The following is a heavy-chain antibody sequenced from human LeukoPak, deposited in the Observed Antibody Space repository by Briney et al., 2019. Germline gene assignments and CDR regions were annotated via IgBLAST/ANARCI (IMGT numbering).Heavy chain of an antibody. CDR3: ARAGGYDILTGYSLRYDWFDP. CDR2: ISYDGSNK. J-gene: IGHJ5*02. Sequence: GRSLRLSCAASGFTFSSYGMHWVRQAPGKGLEWVAVISYDGSNKYYADSVKGRFTISRDNSKNTLYLQMNSLRAEGTAVYYCARAGGYDILTGYSLRYDWFDPWGQGTLVTVSS. D-gene: IGHD3-9*01. V-gene: IGHV3-30*04. CDR1: GFTFSSYG.